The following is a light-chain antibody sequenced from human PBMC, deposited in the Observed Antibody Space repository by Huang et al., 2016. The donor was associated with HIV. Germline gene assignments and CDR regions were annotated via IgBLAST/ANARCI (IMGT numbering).Light chain of an antibody. Sequence: EIVLTQSPATLSLSPGERATLSCRASQSVSSYLAWYQQKPGQAPRLLIYDASSRATVIPASFSGSGSGTDFTLTISSLEPEDFAVYYCQQRSNWPRTFGQGTKVEIK. CDR3: QQRSNWPRT. J-gene: IGKJ1*01. V-gene: IGKV3-11*01. CDR2: DAS. CDR1: QSVSSY.